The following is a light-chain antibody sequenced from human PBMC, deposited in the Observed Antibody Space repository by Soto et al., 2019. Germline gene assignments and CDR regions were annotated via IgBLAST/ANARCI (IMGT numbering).Light chain of an antibody. CDR2: DAS. CDR1: QNISVW. CDR3: QQYDSSSPT. J-gene: IGKJ2*01. V-gene: IGKV1-5*01. Sequence: DIQMTQSPSTLSASVGDGVTITCRASQNISVWLAWYQQRPGKAPKFLIYDASNLETGVSSRFSGSGSGTEFTLTIRRLQPADFETYYCQQYDSSSPTCGEGPKLEIK.